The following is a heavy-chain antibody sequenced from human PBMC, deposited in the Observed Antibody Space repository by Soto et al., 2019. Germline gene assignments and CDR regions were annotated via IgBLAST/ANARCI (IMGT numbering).Heavy chain of an antibody. CDR3: ARDWDIVATIQPDY. V-gene: IGHV1-2*02. Sequence: ASVKVSCKASGYTFTGYYMHWVRQAPGQGLEWMGWINPNSGGTNYAQKFQGRVTMTRDTSISTAYMELSRLRSDDTAVYYCARDWDIVATIQPDYWGQGTLVTVSS. CDR2: INPNSGGT. CDR1: GYTFTGYY. D-gene: IGHD5-12*01. J-gene: IGHJ4*02.